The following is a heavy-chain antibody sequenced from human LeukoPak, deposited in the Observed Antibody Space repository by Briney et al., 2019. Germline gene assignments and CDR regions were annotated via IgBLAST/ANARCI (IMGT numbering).Heavy chain of an antibody. J-gene: IGHJ4*02. V-gene: IGHV4-59*08. CDR2: IYYSGST. Sequence: SETLSLTCTVSGGSISSYYWSWIRQPPGKGLEWIGYIYYSGSTNYNPSLKSRVTISVDTSRNQFSQKLSSVTAADTAVYYCARRGAVYAGNDFDYWGQGTLVSVST. D-gene: IGHD4-23*01. CDR3: ARRGAVYAGNDFDY. CDR1: GGSISSYY.